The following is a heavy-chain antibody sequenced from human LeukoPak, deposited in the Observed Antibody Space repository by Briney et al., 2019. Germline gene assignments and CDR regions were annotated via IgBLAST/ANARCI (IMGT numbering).Heavy chain of an antibody. CDR2: INSDGSST. CDR3: AKDFLRANWGGRGYFDY. D-gene: IGHD7-27*01. V-gene: IGHV3-74*01. Sequence: GGSLRLSCAASGFTFSSYWMHWVRQAPGKGLVWVSRINSDGSSTSYADSVKGRFTISRTDFKNTLYLQMNSLRAEDTAMYYCAKDFLRANWGGRGYFDYWGQGTLVTVSS. J-gene: IGHJ4*02. CDR1: GFTFSSYW.